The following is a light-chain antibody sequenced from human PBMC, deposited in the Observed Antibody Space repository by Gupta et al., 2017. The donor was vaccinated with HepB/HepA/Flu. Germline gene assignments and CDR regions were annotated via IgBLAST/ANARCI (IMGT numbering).Light chain of an antibody. CDR3: KSYTISSTLV. V-gene: IGLV2-14*03. J-gene: IGLJ2*01. CDR2: DVS. CDR1: IGDIGRYNF. Sequence: QSALTQPASVSGSPGQSITISCSGNIGDIGRYNFVSWYQQHPDKAPKLILYDVSNRPSGVSNRFSGSKSGNTASLTISGLQPEDESDYYCKSYTISSTLVFGGGTKVTVL.